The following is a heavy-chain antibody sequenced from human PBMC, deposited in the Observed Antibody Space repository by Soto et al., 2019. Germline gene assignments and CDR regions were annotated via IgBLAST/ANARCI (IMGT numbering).Heavy chain of an antibody. CDR2: IYHSGST. J-gene: IGHJ4*02. CDR3: ARFNSRSGTEYFVY. CDR1: GGSITSGGIY. V-gene: IGHV4-31*03. D-gene: IGHD6-19*01. Sequence: QVKLQESGPGLVQPAQTLSLSCTVSGGSITSGGIYWSWLRQHPRQGLEWIGYIYHSGSTTYNPSLTSRVTISGDTSKNQFCLTVTSLTVADTAVYYCARFNSRSGTEYFVYWGQGTLVTVSS.